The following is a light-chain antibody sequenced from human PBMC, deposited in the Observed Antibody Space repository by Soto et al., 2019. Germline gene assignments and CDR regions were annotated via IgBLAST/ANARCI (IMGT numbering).Light chain of an antibody. V-gene: IGLV2-23*01. CDR1: SSDIGSYNF. Sequence: QSALTQPASVSGSPGQSITISCTGTSSDIGSYNFVSWYQQRPGRAPKLMIFEATKRPSGVPPRFSGSKSGNTASLTISGLQAEDEAEYYCCSYAGTSSWVFGGGTMLTVL. CDR2: EAT. CDR3: CSYAGTSSWV. J-gene: IGLJ3*02.